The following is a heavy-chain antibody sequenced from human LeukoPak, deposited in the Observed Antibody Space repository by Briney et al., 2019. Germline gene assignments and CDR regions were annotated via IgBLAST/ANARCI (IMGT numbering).Heavy chain of an antibody. J-gene: IGHJ6*02. CDR3: ARDPEDSRHPYGMDV. Sequence: GGSLRLSCAASGFTFSSYAMSWVRQAPGKGLEWVSAISGSGGSTYYADSVKGRFTISRDNSKNTLYLQMNSLRVEDTAVYYCARDPEDSRHPYGMDVWGQGTTVTVSS. V-gene: IGHV3-23*01. CDR2: ISGSGGST. D-gene: IGHD3-22*01. CDR1: GFTFSSYA.